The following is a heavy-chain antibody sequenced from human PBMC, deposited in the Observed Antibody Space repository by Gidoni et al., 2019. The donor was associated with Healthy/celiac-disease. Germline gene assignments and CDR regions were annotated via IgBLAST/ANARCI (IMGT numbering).Heavy chain of an antibody. CDR1: GGSFSNYY. CDR3: SRGCRFRRFAFDI. CDR2: TNNSGRT. J-gene: IGHJ3*02. Sequence: QVQLQQWGAGLCQPSATLSLMFGVYGGSFSNYYWNWIRQPPGKGLEWIGETNNSGRTSYNPSLKSRVTISVDTSKNQFSLKLSSVTAADTAVYYCSRGCRFRRFAFDIWGQGTMVTVSS. V-gene: IGHV4-34*01. D-gene: IGHD2-15*01.